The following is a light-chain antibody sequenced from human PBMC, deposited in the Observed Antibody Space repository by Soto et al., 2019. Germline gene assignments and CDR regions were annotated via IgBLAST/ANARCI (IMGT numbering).Light chain of an antibody. CDR2: GAS. CDR3: QQYGSSSWT. J-gene: IGKJ1*01. CDR1: QSVGSL. Sequence: EIVMTQSPATLAVSPGDTATLSCRASQSVGSLLAWYQQKPGQAPRLLIYGASSRATGIPDRFSGSGSGTDFTLTISRLEPEDFAVYYCQQYGSSSWTFGQGTKVDIK. V-gene: IGKV3-20*01.